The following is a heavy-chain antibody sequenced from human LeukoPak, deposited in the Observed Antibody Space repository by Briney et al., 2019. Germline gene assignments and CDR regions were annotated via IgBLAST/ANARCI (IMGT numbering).Heavy chain of an antibody. V-gene: IGHV3-21*01. D-gene: IGHD2-2*01. Sequence: GGSLRLSCAASGFTFSSYSMNWVRQAPGKGLEWVSSISSSSSYIYYADSVKGRFTISRDNAKNSLYLQMNSLRAEDTAVYYCARVGDIVVVPAAFDYWGQGTLVTVST. CDR2: ISSSSSYI. J-gene: IGHJ4*02. CDR3: ARVGDIVVVPAAFDY. CDR1: GFTFSSYS.